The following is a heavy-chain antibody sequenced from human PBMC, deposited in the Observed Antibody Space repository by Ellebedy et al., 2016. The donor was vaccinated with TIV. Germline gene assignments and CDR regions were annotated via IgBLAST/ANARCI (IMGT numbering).Heavy chain of an antibody. V-gene: IGHV5-10-1*01. CDR2: IDPSDPST. J-gene: IGHJ4*02. CDR1: GYRFTSYW. CDR3: TGGIAAPNSPLWGN. D-gene: IGHD6-13*01. Sequence: GESLKISCRISGYRFTSYWVNWVRQMPGKGLEWMGRIDPSDPSTKYSPSFQGHVTISTDKSLNTAYLQWSSLKASDTAMYYCTGGIAAPNSPLWGNWGQGTPVTVSS.